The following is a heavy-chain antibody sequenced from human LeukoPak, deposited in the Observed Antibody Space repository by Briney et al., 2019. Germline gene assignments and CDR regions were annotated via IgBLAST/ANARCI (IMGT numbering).Heavy chain of an antibody. J-gene: IGHJ4*02. CDR3: ARVEGRYFDWLLPPVY. V-gene: IGHV1-18*01. CDR2: ISAYDGNT. D-gene: IGHD3-9*01. CDR1: GYTFTSYG. Sequence: ASVKVSRKASGYTFTSYGISWVRQAPGQGLEWMGWISAYDGNTNYAQKLQGRVTMTTDTSTSTAYMELRSLRSDDTAVYYCARVEGRYFDWLLPPVYWGQGTLVTVSS.